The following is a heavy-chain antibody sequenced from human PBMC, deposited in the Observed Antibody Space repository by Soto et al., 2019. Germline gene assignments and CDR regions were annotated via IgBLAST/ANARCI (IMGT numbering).Heavy chain of an antibody. CDR1: GFTFSSFA. Sequence: GGSLRLSCAASGFTFSSFAMSWVRQAPGKGLDWVSAISGSGGSTYSADSVKGRFTISRDNSKNTVFLQMNSLRAEDTAVYYCATGPTPAFAFWGRGTMVTVSS. D-gene: IGHD1-1*01. V-gene: IGHV3-23*01. J-gene: IGHJ3*01. CDR3: ATGPTPAFAF. CDR2: ISGSGGST.